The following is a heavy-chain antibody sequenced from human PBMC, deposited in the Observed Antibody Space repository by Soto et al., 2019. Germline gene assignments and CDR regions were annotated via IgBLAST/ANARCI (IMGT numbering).Heavy chain of an antibody. CDR3: ARGVRGGFGTAMVPHYYYGMDV. CDR2: INHSGST. V-gene: IGHV4-34*01. CDR1: GGSFSGYY. D-gene: IGHD5-18*01. Sequence: SETLSLTCAVYGGSFSGYYWSWIRQPPGKGLEWIGEINHSGSTNYNPSLKSRVTISVETSKNQFSLKLSSVTAADTAVYYCARGVRGGFGTAMVPHYYYGMDVWGQGTTVTVSS. J-gene: IGHJ6*02.